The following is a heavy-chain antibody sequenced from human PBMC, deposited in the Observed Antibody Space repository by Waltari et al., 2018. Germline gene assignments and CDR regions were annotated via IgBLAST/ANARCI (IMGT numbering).Heavy chain of an antibody. D-gene: IGHD6-6*01. CDR1: GYSFTSYW. CDR3: ARGGGFIAALGSFYFDI. V-gene: IGHV5-51*01. CDR2: IDPGDADT. J-gene: IGHJ3*02. Sequence: EVQLVQSGAEVKKPGESLKISCKGSGYSFTSYWIGWVRQMPGKGLEWVGIIDPGDADTGYSPSFQGQVTISADKSISTAYLQWSSLKASDTAMYYCARGGGFIAALGSFYFDIWGQGTMVTVSS.